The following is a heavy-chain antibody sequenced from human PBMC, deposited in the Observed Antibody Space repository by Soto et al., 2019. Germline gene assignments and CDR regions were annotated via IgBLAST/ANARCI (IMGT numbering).Heavy chain of an antibody. Sequence: SVKVSCKASGGTFSSYAVSWVRQAPGQGLEWMGGIIPIFGTANYAQKFQGRVTITADESTSTAYMELSSLRSEDTAVYYCARASTDIVVVPAAARPYYYYYGMDVWGQGTTVTVS. V-gene: IGHV1-69*13. CDR1: GGTFSSYA. CDR2: IIPIFGTA. D-gene: IGHD2-2*01. J-gene: IGHJ6*02. CDR3: ARASTDIVVVPAAARPYYYYYGMDV.